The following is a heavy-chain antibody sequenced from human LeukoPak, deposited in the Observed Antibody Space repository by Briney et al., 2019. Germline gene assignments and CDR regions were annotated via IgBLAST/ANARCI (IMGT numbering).Heavy chain of an antibody. CDR1: GGSLSSYY. V-gene: IGHV4-59*01. D-gene: IGHD3-16*02. J-gene: IGHJ4*02. Sequence: PSETLSLTRTVSGGSLSSYYWSWIRQPPGKGLEWIGYIYYSGSTNYNPSLKSRVTISVDTSKNQFSLKLSSVTAADTAVYYCAGAQDTFGGVIALDYWGQGTLVTVSS. CDR3: AGAQDTFGGVIALDY. CDR2: IYYSGST.